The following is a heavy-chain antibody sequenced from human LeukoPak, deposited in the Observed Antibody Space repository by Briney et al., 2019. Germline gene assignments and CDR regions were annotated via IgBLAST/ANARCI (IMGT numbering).Heavy chain of an antibody. CDR3: ARDITYDFWSGYYGNDAFDI. CDR2: ISSSSSYI. V-gene: IGHV3-21*01. CDR1: GFTFSSYG. J-gene: IGHJ3*02. D-gene: IGHD3-3*01. Sequence: KTGGSLRLSCAASGFTFSSYGMNWVRQAQGKGLEWVSSISSSSSYIYYADSVKGRFTISRDNAKNSLYLQMNSLRAEDTAVYYCARDITYDFWSGYYGNDAFDIWGQGTMVTVSS.